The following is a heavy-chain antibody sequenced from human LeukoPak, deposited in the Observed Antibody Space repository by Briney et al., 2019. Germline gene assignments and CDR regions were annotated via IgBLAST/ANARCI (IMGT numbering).Heavy chain of an antibody. CDR3: ARQPLFPHRFDP. J-gene: IGHJ5*02. CDR1: GFTFSNYW. CDR2: IKHDGGEK. Sequence: TGGSLRLSCAASGFTFSNYWMTWVRQAPGKGLEWVANIKHDGGEKYYVDSVKGRFTISRDNAKNSLYLQMNSLRAEDTAVYYCARQPLFPHRFDPWGQGTLVTVSS. V-gene: IGHV3-7*04.